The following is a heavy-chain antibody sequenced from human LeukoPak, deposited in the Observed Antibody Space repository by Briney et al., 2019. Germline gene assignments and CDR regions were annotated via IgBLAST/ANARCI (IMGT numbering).Heavy chain of an antibody. V-gene: IGHV4-4*07. CDR1: GGSITSFY. CDR2: ICSNGNT. J-gene: IGHJ4*02. D-gene: IGHD3-22*01. Sequence: SETLSLTCTVSGGSITSFYWSWIRQPAGKGLEWIGRICSNGNTNYNPSLKSRVTMSVDTSKNQFSLKLSSVTAADTAVYYCASIHYDSSGNYWGQGTLVTVSS. CDR3: ASIHYDSSGNY.